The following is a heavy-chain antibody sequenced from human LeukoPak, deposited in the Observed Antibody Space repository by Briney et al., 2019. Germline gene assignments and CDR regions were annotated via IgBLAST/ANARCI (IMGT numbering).Heavy chain of an antibody. CDR3: ATGVYVWGSYRPLDY. V-gene: IGHV1-24*01. Sequence: ASVKVSCKVSGYTLTELSMHWVRQAPGKGLEWMGGFDPEDGETIYAQKFQGRVTMTEDTSTDTAYMELSSLRSEDTAVYYCATGVYVWGSYRPLDYWGRGTLVTVSS. J-gene: IGHJ4*02. CDR2: FDPEDGET. CDR1: GYTLTELS. D-gene: IGHD3-16*02.